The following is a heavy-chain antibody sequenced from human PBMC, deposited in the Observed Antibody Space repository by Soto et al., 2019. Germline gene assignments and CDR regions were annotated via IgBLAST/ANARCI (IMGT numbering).Heavy chain of an antibody. J-gene: IGHJ4*02. D-gene: IGHD3-16*02. CDR1: GGSLSGSY. V-gene: IGHV4-34*01. Sequence: SETLSLTCAVYGGSLSGSYWSWIRQPPGKGLEWIGEINHSGSTNYNPSLKSRVTISVDTSKNQFSLKLSSVTAADTAVYYCARNHYDYVWGSYRPLGFDYWGQGTLVTVSS. CDR2: INHSGST. CDR3: ARNHYDYVWGSYRPLGFDY.